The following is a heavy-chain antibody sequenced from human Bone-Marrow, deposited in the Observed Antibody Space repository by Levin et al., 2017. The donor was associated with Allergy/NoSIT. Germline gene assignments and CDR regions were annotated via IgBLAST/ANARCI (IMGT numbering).Heavy chain of an antibody. CDR3: AREDNWNYDY. D-gene: IGHD1-7*01. Sequence: GGSLRLSCAASGFTFSRYAMAWVRQAPGQGLEWVSGMSGSGGRTVYADSVKGRFTTSRDNSKNIMYLQMNSLRVDDTALYYCAREDNWNYDYWGQGTLVTVSS. CDR1: GFTFSRYA. J-gene: IGHJ4*02. CDR2: MSGSGGRT. V-gene: IGHV3-23*01.